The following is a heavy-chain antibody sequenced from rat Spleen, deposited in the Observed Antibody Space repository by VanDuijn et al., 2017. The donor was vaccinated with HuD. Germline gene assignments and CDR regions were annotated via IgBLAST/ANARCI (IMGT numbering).Heavy chain of an antibody. CDR3: ASVGGWERGFAY. J-gene: IGHJ3*01. Sequence: QVQLKESGPGLVQPSQTLSLTCTVSGFSLISNTIHWVRQPPGKGLEWMGGIWGDGSTNYNSALKSRLSISRDTSKSQVLLEMNSLQTEDTAMYCCASVGGWERGFAYWGQGTLVTVSS. D-gene: IGHD5-1*01. CDR1: GFSLISNT. CDR2: IWGDGST. V-gene: IGHV2-1*01.